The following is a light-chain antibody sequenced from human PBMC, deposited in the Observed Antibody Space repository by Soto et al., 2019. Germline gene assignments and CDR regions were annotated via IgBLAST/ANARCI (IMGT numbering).Light chain of an antibody. CDR3: CSYAGSSTYV. CDR1: SSDIGSYNL. Sequence: QSVLTQPASVSGSPGQSITISCTGTSSDIGSYNLVSWYQHHPGKAPKFLIYEGTKRPSGVSSRFSGSKSANTASLTISGLQAEDGAYYYCCSYAGSSTYVFGAGTKVIVL. V-gene: IGLV2-23*01. CDR2: EGT. J-gene: IGLJ1*01.